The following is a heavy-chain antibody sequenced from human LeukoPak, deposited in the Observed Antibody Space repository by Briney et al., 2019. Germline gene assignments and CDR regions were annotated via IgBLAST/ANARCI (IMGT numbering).Heavy chain of an antibody. CDR1: GGSISSSSYY. D-gene: IGHD3-22*01. J-gene: IGHJ4*02. CDR3: ARLLYDYYDSSGYFDY. Sequence: SETLSLTCTVSGGSISSSSYYWGWIRQPPGKWLEWIGSIYYSGSTYYNPSLKSRVTISVDTSKNQFSLNLSSVTAADTAVYYCARLLYDYYDSSGYFDYWGQGTLVTVSS. V-gene: IGHV4-39*01. CDR2: IYYSGST.